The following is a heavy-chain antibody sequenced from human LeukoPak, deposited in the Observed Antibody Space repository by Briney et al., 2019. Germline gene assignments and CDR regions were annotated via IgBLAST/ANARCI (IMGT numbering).Heavy chain of an antibody. CDR1: GYTFTSYG. J-gene: IGHJ4*02. V-gene: IGHV1-18*01. CDR3: ARYRVGGSCYSRDLDY. Sequence: ASVKVSCKASGYTFTSYGISWVRQAPGQGLEWMGWISSYNDNTNYAQILQGRVTMTTDTSTSTAYMELRSLRPDDTAVYYCARYRVGGSCYSRDLDYWGQGTLVTVSS. CDR2: ISSYNDNT. D-gene: IGHD2-15*01.